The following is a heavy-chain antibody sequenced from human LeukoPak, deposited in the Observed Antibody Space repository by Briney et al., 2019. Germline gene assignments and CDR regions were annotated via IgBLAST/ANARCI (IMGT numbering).Heavy chain of an antibody. CDR1: GFTFSSYG. CDR2: IWYDGSNK. Sequence: GGSLRLSCAASGFTFSSYGMHWVRQAPGKGLEWVAVIWYDGSNKYYADSVKGRFTISRDSSKNTLYLQMNSLRAEDTAVYYCARSLFRGSSEYYFDYWGQGTLVTVSS. CDR3: ARSLFRGSSEYYFDY. J-gene: IGHJ4*02. V-gene: IGHV3-33*01. D-gene: IGHD1-26*01.